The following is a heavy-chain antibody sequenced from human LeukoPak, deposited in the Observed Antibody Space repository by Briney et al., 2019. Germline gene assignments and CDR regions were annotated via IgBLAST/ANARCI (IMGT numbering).Heavy chain of an antibody. Sequence: GGSLRLSCAASGFTFSSYAMHWVRQAPGKGLEWVAVISYDGSNKYYADSVKGRFTISRDNAKNTLYLQMNSLRAEDTAVYYCARDSSGWVVRFWGQGTLVTVSS. CDR1: GFTFSSYA. J-gene: IGHJ4*02. CDR2: ISYDGSNK. D-gene: IGHD6-19*01. CDR3: ARDSSGWVVRF. V-gene: IGHV3-30*04.